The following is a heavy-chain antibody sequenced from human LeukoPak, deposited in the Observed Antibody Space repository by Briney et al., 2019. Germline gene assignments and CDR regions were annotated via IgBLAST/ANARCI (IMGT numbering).Heavy chain of an antibody. J-gene: IGHJ6*02. D-gene: IGHD2-2*01. Sequence: SQTLSLTCTVSGGSISSGGYYWSWIRQHPGKGLEWIGYVYYSGSTYYNPSLKSRVTISVDTSKNQFSLKLSSVTAADTAVYYCARGKDCSSTSCYVYGMDVWGQGTTVTVSS. CDR1: GGSISSGGYY. CDR3: ARGKDCSSTSCYVYGMDV. V-gene: IGHV4-31*03. CDR2: VYYSGST.